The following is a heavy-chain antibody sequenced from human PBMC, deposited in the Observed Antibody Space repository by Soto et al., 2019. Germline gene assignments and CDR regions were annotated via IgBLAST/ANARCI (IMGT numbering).Heavy chain of an antibody. D-gene: IGHD3-10*01. CDR3: ARLQIRGVITYFFDY. V-gene: IGHV3-21*01. CDR1: GFTFSSYS. CDR2: ISSSSSYI. J-gene: IGHJ4*02. Sequence: GGSLRLSCAASGFTFSSYSMNWVRQAPGKGLEWVSSISSSSSYIYYADSVKGRFTISRDNAKNSLYLQMNSLRAEDTAVYYCARLQIRGVITYFFDYWGQGALVTVSS.